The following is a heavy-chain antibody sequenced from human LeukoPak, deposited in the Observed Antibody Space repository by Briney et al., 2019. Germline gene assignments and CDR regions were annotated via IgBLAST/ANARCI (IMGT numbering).Heavy chain of an antibody. Sequence: SETLSLTCTVSGDTISVDYWNWIRQSPGKGLEWIGYIYYTGRIKYNPSLASRLTISIDRSKSQFSLRLTSVTAADTAIYYCAKMTIHGDSALWGQGNLVTVSS. J-gene: IGHJ4*02. CDR3: AKMTIHGDSAL. CDR2: IYYTGRI. CDR1: GDTISVDY. V-gene: IGHV4-59*01. D-gene: IGHD2-21*02.